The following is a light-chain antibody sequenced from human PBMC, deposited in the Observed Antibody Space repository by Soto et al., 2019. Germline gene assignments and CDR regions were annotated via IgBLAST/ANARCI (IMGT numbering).Light chain of an antibody. CDR1: QTISSW. CDR3: QHYNSYSEA. CDR2: KAS. Sequence: DIQIAQSASTLSGSVGDRVTITCRASQTISSWLAWYQQKPGKAPKLLIYKASTLKSGVPSMFSGSGSGTEFTLTITSLQPDDFATYYCQHYNSYSEAFGQGTKVDIK. J-gene: IGKJ1*01. V-gene: IGKV1-5*03.